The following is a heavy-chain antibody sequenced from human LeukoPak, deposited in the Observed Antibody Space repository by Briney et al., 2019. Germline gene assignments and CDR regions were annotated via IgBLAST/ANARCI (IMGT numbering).Heavy chain of an antibody. J-gene: IGHJ4*02. CDR3: ASNRYYFGY. D-gene: IGHD1-14*01. CDR1: GFTFSSYA. Sequence: PGGSLRLSCAASGFTFSSYAMHWVRQAPGKGLEWVAVISYDGSNKYYADSVKGRFTISRDNSKNTLYLQMNSLRAEDTAVYYCASNRYYFGYWGQGTLVTVAS. V-gene: IGHV3-30-3*01. CDR2: ISYDGSNK.